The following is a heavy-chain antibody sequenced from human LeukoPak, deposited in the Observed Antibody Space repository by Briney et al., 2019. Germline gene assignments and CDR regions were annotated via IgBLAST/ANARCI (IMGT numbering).Heavy chain of an antibody. Sequence: SVKVSCKASGGTFISYAISWVRQAPGQGLEWMGGIIPIFGTANYAQKFQGRVTITADESTSTAYMELSSLRSEDTAVYYCARSEDIVATVPDYWGQGTLVTVSS. CDR2: IIPIFGTA. CDR1: GGTFISYA. CDR3: ARSEDIVATVPDY. D-gene: IGHD5-12*01. V-gene: IGHV1-69*13. J-gene: IGHJ4*02.